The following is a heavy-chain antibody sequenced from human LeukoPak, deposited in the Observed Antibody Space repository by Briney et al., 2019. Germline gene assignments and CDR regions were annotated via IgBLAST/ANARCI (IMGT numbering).Heavy chain of an antibody. V-gene: IGHV4-59*01. CDR2: TYYSGST. J-gene: IGHJ4*02. CDR1: SGSISSYY. CDR3: ARGQGGGGAAPYPFDY. D-gene: IGHD6-6*01. Sequence: SETLSRTCTVYSGSISSYYWSWIRQPQGKGLEWIGYTYYSGSTNYNPPLKSHSTIAVDTPKNQFCLKLSSVTAADTAVYYWARGQGGGGAAPYPFDYWGQGTLVTVSS.